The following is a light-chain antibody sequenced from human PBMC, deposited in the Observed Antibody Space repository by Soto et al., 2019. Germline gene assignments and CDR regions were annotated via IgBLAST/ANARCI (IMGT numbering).Light chain of an antibody. CDR1: QSISSY. Sequence: DIPMTQSPSSLSASVGDRVTITCRASQSISSYLNWYQQKPGKAPKLLIYAASSLQSGVPSRFSGSGSGTDFTLTISSLQPEDFATYYCQQSYSTPPKLTFGGGTKVDI. CDR2: AAS. V-gene: IGKV1-39*01. J-gene: IGKJ4*01. CDR3: QQSYSTPPKLT.